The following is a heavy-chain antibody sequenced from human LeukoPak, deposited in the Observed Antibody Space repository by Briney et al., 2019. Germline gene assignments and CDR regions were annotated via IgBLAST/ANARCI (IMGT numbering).Heavy chain of an antibody. D-gene: IGHD3-22*01. CDR1: GGSFSGYY. Sequence: SETLSLTCAVYGGSFSGYYWSWIRQPPGKGLEWIGEINHSGSTNYNPSLKSRVTISVDTSKNQFSLKLSSVTAADTAVYYCARAKTYYYDSSGYHRYYFDYWGQGTLDTVSS. CDR2: INHSGST. J-gene: IGHJ4*02. V-gene: IGHV4-34*01. CDR3: ARAKTYYYDSSGYHRYYFDY.